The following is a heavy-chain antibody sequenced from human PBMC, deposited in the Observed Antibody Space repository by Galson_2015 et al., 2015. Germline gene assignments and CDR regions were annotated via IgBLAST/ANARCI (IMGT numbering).Heavy chain of an antibody. Sequence: SLRLSCAASGFSFSNYWLNWVRQAPGKGLEWVATIKHDGREKYYVDSVKGRFTISRDNSANLMYLQMNGLRAGDSAVYYCVAGIRWLTDYWGQGTLASVSS. CDR3: VAGIRWLTDY. CDR2: IKHDGREK. D-gene: IGHD5-12*01. CDR1: GFSFSNYW. V-gene: IGHV3-7*01. J-gene: IGHJ4*02.